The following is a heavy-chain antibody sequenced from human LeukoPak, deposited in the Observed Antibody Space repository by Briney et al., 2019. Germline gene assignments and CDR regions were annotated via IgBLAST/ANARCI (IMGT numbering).Heavy chain of an antibody. D-gene: IGHD3-10*01. Sequence: PSETLSLTCAVYGGSFSGYYWSWIRQPPGKGLEWIGEINHSGSTNYNPSLKSRVTISVDTPKNQFSLKLSSVTAADTAVYYCARRRTTMVRGVRVYFDYWGQGTLVTVSS. J-gene: IGHJ4*02. V-gene: IGHV4-34*01. CDR2: INHSGST. CDR3: ARRRTTMVRGVRVYFDY. CDR1: GGSFSGYY.